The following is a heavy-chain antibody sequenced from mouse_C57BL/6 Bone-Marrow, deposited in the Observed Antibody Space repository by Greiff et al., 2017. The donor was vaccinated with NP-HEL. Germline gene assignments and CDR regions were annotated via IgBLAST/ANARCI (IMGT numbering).Heavy chain of an antibody. Sequence: QVQLQQPGAELVRPGSSVKLSCKASGYTFTSYWMHWVKQRPIQGLEWIGNIDPSDSETHYNQKFKDKATLTVDKSSSTAYMQLSSLTSEDSAVYYCARDRDGCPYWYFDVWGTGTTVTVSS. V-gene: IGHV1-52*01. D-gene: IGHD2-3*01. J-gene: IGHJ1*03. CDR1: GYTFTSYW. CDR3: ARDRDGCPYWYFDV. CDR2: IDPSDSET.